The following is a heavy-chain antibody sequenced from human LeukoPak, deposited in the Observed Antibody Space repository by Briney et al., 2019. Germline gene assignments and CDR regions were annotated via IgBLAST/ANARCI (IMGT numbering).Heavy chain of an antibody. D-gene: IGHD5-12*01. CDR2: ISSSGSTI. CDR3: ARDYGATAYYGMDV. V-gene: IGHV3-11*01. J-gene: IGHJ6*02. CDR1: GFTFSDYY. Sequence: GGSLRLSCAASGFTFSDYYMSWIRQAPGKELEWVSYISSSGSTIYYADSVKGRFTISRDNAKNSLYLQMNSLRAEDTAVYYCARDYGATAYYGMDVWGQGTTVTVSS.